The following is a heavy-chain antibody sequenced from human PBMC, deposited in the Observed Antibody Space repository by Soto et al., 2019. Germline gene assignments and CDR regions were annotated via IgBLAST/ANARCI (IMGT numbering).Heavy chain of an antibody. J-gene: IGHJ4*02. CDR2: TSTDGSGT. V-gene: IGHV3-74*01. Sequence: PCGSLRLPCVASAFAFRTYWMNWVCQVPGKGLLWVSRTSTDGSGTGYADSVKGRFTISRDNSKNTLFLLMDSLRAENSTVYHCVGRAKYGPWRGLFYSCDQG. CDR3: VGRAKYGPWRGLFYS. CDR1: AFAFRTYW. D-gene: IGHD3-10*01.